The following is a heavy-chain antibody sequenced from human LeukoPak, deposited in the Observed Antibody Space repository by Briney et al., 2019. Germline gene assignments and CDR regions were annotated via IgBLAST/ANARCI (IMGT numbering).Heavy chain of an antibody. V-gene: IGHV3-21*01. Sequence: GGSLRLSCAASGFTFSSYSMNWVRQAPGKGLEWVSSISSSSSYIYYADSVKGRFTISRDNAKNSLYLQMNSLRAEDTAVYYCARGPLAIGMDVWGQGTTVTVSS. CDR1: GFTFSSYS. J-gene: IGHJ6*02. D-gene: IGHD6-13*01. CDR3: ARGPLAIGMDV. CDR2: ISSSSSYI.